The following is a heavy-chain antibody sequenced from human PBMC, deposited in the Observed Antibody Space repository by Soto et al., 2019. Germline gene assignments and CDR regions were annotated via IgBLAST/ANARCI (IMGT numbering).Heavy chain of an antibody. CDR3: ARDRVLWFGALGGYYDGMDV. D-gene: IGHD3-10*01. CDR2: IYYSGST. J-gene: IGHJ6*02. V-gene: IGHV4-59*01. Sequence: QVQLQESGPGLVKPSETLSLTCTVSGGSISSYYWSWIRQPPGKGLEWIGYIYYSGSTNYNPSLRRRVNISVDTSKNQFSLKLSSVTAADTAVYYCARDRVLWFGALGGYYDGMDVWGQGTTVTVSS. CDR1: GGSISSYY.